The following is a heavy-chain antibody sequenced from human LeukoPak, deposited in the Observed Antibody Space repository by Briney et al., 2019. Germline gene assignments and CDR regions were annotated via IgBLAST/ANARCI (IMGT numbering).Heavy chain of an antibody. J-gene: IGHJ4*02. D-gene: IGHD6-6*01. CDR1: GFTFSSYW. Sequence: GGSLRLSCAASGFTFSSYWMSWVRQAPGKGLEWVANIKQDGSEKYYVDSVKGRFTISRDNAKNSLYLQMNSLRAEDTAVYYCARVTQYSSSYILFPPRYYFDYWGQGTLVTVSS. CDR2: IKQDGSEK. V-gene: IGHV3-7*01. CDR3: ARVTQYSSSYILFPPRYYFDY.